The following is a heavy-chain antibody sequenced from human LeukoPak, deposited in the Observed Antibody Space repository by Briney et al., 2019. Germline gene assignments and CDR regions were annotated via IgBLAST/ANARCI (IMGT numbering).Heavy chain of an antibody. Sequence: GGSLRLSCAASGFTFSSYAMHWVRQAPGKGLEWVAVISYDGSNKYYADSVKGRFTISRDNSKNTLYLQMNSLRAEDTAVYYCARAPPGIAAAAWFDPWGQGTLVTVSS. CDR3: ARAPPGIAAAAWFDP. CDR2: ISYDGSNK. J-gene: IGHJ5*02. CDR1: GFTFSSYA. D-gene: IGHD6-13*01. V-gene: IGHV3-30-3*01.